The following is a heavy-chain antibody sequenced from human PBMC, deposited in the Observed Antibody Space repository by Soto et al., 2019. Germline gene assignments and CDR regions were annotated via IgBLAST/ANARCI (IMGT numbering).Heavy chain of an antibody. CDR1: GYSVSSVSYY. V-gene: IGHV4-61*01. CDR2: IHYSGST. CDR3: ARADDYKSSWFDP. D-gene: IGHD4-4*01. J-gene: IGHJ5*02. Sequence: SETLSLTCTVSGYSVSSVSYYWSWIRQPPGKGLEWIGYIHYSGSTKYNPSLKSRVSMSLDTSKNQFSLKLISVTAADTAVYYCARADDYKSSWFDPWGQGTLVTVSS.